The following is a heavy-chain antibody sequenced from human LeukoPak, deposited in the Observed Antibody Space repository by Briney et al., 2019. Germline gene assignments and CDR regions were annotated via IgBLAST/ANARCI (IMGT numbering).Heavy chain of an antibody. J-gene: IGHJ4*02. Sequence: SETLSLTCAVYGGSFSGYYWSWIRQPPGKGLEWIGEINHSGSTNYYPSLKSRVTISVDTSKNQFSLKLSSVTAADTAVYYCARALPGRITMVRGVIYYFDYWGQGTLVTVSS. CDR3: ARALPGRITMVRGVIYYFDY. D-gene: IGHD3-10*01. CDR1: GGSFSGYY. V-gene: IGHV4-34*01. CDR2: INHSGST.